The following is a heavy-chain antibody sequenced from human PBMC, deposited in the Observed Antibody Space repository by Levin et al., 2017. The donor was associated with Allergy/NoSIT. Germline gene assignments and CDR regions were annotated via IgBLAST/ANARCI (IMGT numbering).Heavy chain of an antibody. J-gene: IGHJ6*02. D-gene: IGHD1-26*01. V-gene: IGHV3-30*18. CDR1: GFIFSSYG. Sequence: LSLTCAASGFIFSSYGMHWVRQAPGKGLEWVAATTYDGSNKYYADSVKGRFTISRDNSRNTLHLQMNNLRTEDTAVYYCAKGGPDSGSYGMDVWGQGTTVTVSS. CDR3: AKGGPDSGSYGMDV. CDR2: TTYDGSNK.